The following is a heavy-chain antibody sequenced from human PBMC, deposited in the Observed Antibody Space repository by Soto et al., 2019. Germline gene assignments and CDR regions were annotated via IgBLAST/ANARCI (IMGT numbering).Heavy chain of an antibody. CDR3: AKGRYYYDSSGYDPAYWYFDL. V-gene: IGHV3-23*01. Sequence: EVQLLESGGGLVQPGGSLRLSCAASGFTFSSYAMSWVRQAPGKGLEWVSAISGSGGSTYYADSVKGRFTISRDNSKNXLXLXXNSLRAEDTAVYYCAKGRYYYDSSGYDPAYWYFDLWGRGTLVTVSS. CDR2: ISGSGGST. J-gene: IGHJ2*01. D-gene: IGHD3-22*01. CDR1: GFTFSSYA.